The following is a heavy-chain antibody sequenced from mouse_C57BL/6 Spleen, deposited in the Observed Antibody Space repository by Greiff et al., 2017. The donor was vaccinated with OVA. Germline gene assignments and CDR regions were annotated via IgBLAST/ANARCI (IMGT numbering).Heavy chain of an antibody. D-gene: IGHD1-1*01. J-gene: IGHJ4*01. CDR1: GYTFTSYW. V-gene: IGHV1-50*01. Sequence: QVQLQQPGAELVKPGASVKLSCKASGYTFTSYWMQWVKQRPGQGLEWIGEIDPSDSYTNYNQKFKGKATLTVDPSASTAYMQLSSLTSEDSAVYYCARREIYYYGSSYDYSMDYWGQGTSVTVSS. CDR3: ARREIYYYGSSYDYSMDY. CDR2: IDPSDSYT.